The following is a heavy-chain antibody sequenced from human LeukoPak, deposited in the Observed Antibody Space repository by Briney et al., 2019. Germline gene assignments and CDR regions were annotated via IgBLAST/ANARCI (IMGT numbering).Heavy chain of an antibody. D-gene: IGHD4-11*01. Sequence: ASVTASCKASGYTFTSYDINWVRQAPGQGLEWMGWMNPNSGNTGYAQKFQGRVTMTRDTSISTAYMELSRLRSDDTAVYYCARATTVTTVYYYYYMDVWGKGTTVTVSS. J-gene: IGHJ6*03. V-gene: IGHV1-8*02. CDR1: GYTFTSYD. CDR2: MNPNSGNT. CDR3: ARATTVTTVYYYYYMDV.